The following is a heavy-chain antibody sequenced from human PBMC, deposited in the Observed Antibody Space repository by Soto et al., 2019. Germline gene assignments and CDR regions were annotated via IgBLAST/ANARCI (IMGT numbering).Heavy chain of an antibody. CDR1: GGSFSTYY. CDR3: ARGYYESSDYFVGSPIFDY. J-gene: IGHJ4*02. CDR2: INHSGSN. D-gene: IGHD3-22*01. V-gene: IGHV4-34*01. Sequence: PSETLSLTCVVSGGSFSTYYYNWIRQSPGKGLEWIGEINHSGSNNYSPSLKSRVTMSLDTSKNQFSLKLTSVTAADTAVYYCARGYYESSDYFVGSPIFDYWGQGSLVTVSS.